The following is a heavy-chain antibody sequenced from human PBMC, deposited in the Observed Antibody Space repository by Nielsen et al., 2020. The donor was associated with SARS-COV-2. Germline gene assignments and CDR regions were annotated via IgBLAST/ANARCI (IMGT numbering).Heavy chain of an antibody. CDR2: IYYSGST. J-gene: IGHJ4*02. CDR3: ARLAHYAWGSYHRDY. CDR1: GGSISSSSYY. Sequence: SETLSLTCTVSGGSISSSSYYWGWIRQPPGKGLEWIGSIYYSGSTYYNPSLKSRVTISVDTSKNQFSLKLSSVTAADTAVYYCARLAHYAWGSYHRDYWGQGTLVTVSS. V-gene: IGHV4-39*01. D-gene: IGHD3-16*02.